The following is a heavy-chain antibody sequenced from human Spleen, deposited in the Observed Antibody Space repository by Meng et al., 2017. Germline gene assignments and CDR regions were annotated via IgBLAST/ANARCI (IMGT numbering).Heavy chain of an antibody. V-gene: IGHV4-59*01. Sequence: SETLSLTCTVSGGSIKNYYWSWIRQPPGKGLEWIGYVYYTGSTNYNPSLKTRVTMSVDTSKNQFSLKLNSVTAADTAVYYCARSTNNYYGMDAWGQGTAVTVSS. CDR1: GGSIKNYY. CDR3: ARSTNNYYGMDA. D-gene: IGHD2-8*01. J-gene: IGHJ6*02. CDR2: VYYTGST.